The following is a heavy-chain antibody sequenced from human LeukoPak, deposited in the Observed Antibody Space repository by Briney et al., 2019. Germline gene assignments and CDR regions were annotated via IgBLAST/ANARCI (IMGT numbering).Heavy chain of an antibody. D-gene: IGHD4-17*01. V-gene: IGHV1-2*04. CDR3: ARGGFYGDYVYYFDY. CDR1: GYTFTGYY. Sequence: ASAKVSCKASGYTFTGYYMHWVRQAPGQGLEWMGWINPNSGGTNYAQKFQGWVTMTRDTSISTAYMELSRLRSDDTAVYYCARGGFYGDYVYYFDYWGQGTLVTVSS. J-gene: IGHJ4*02. CDR2: INPNSGGT.